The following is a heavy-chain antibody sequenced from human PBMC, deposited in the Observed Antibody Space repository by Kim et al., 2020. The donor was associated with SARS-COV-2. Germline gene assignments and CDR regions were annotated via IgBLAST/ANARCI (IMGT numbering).Heavy chain of an antibody. V-gene: IGHV4-61*02. J-gene: IGHJ4*02. D-gene: IGHD2-15*01. CDR3: ARGVEKYYFDY. Sequence: TDSNPSLKSRVTISVDTSKNQFSLKLSSVTAADTAVYYCARGVEKYYFDYWGQGTLVTVSS. CDR2: T.